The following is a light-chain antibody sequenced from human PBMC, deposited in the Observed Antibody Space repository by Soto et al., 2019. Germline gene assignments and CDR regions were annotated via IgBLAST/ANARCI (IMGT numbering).Light chain of an antibody. CDR1: DLGNYNR. CDR2: DVS. V-gene: IGLV2-18*02. Sequence: QSVLTQPPSVSGSPGQSVTISCNGDLGNYNRVSWYQQPPGTAPKLLIYDVSYRPSGVPDRFSGSKSGNTASLTISGLQAEDEVDYYCSSYASSSIYVFGTGTKVTVL. CDR3: SSYASSSIYV. J-gene: IGLJ1*01.